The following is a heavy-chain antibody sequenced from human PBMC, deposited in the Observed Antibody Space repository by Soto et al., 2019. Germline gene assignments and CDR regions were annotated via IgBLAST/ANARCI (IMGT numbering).Heavy chain of an antibody. CDR1: GYTFGKYG. V-gene: IGHV1-18*01. J-gene: IGHJ3*02. CDR2: ISPYGGNT. CDR3: ARDPTTVVTTPAFDI. Sequence: ASVKVSCKASGYTFGKYGISWVRQAPGQGLECVGWISPYGGNTSHTQKFQGRVTMTRDTSTSTVYMELSSLRSEDTAVYYCARDPTTVVTTPAFDIWGQGTMVTVSS. D-gene: IGHD4-17*01.